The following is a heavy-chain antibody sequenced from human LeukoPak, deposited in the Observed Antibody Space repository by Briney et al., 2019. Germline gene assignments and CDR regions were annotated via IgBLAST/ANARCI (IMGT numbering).Heavy chain of an antibody. CDR2: ISGSGGST. V-gene: IGHV3-23*01. D-gene: IGHD6-13*01. J-gene: IGHJ5*02. Sequence: HPGGSLRLSCVASGFTFSSYAMSWVRQAPGKGLEWVSAISGSGGSTYYADSVKGRFTISRDNSKNTLYLQMNSLRAEDTAVYYCAKDPPSWYSSSWYGFDPWGQGTLVTVSS. CDR3: AKDPPSWYSSSWYGFDP. CDR1: GFTFSSYA.